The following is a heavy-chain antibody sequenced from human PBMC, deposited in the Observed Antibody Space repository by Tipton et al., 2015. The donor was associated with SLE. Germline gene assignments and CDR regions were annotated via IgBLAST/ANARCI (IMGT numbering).Heavy chain of an antibody. CDR3: TDNDY. Sequence: SLRLSCAVSGFTVSSNYVSWVRQAPGKGLEWVSLIDSAGTTYYADPVKGRFTISTDTSKNTLYLQMKSLRAEDTARYYCTDNDYWGQGTLVTVSS. CDR2: IDSAGTT. D-gene: IGHD1-1*01. V-gene: IGHV3-66*01. CDR1: GFTVSSNY. J-gene: IGHJ4*02.